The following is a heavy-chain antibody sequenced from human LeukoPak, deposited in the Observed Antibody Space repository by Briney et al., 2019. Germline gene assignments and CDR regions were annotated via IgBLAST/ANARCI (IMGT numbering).Heavy chain of an antibody. CDR3: AKSPDYYGSGSYYNYYFDY. CDR1: GFTFSSYA. CDR2: ISGSGGST. D-gene: IGHD3-10*01. J-gene: IGHJ4*02. Sequence: GGSLRLSCAASGFTFSSYAMSWVRQAPGKGLEWVSAISGSGGSTYYADSVKGRFAISRDNSKNTLYPQMNSLRAEDTAVYYCAKSPDYYGSGSYYNYYFDYWGQGTLVTVSS. V-gene: IGHV3-23*01.